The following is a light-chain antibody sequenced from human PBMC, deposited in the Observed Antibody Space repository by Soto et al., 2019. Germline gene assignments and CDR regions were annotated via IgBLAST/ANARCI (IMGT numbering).Light chain of an antibody. Sequence: DIQMTQSPSSLSASVGNRVTITCQASQDITNHLNWYQQKPGKAPKLLIFDTSNLEIGVPSRFSGRGSGRHFTFTINSLQPEDLATYYCQQYDILPFTFGPGTKVDIK. V-gene: IGKV1-33*01. CDR2: DTS. CDR3: QQYDILPFT. J-gene: IGKJ3*01. CDR1: QDITNH.